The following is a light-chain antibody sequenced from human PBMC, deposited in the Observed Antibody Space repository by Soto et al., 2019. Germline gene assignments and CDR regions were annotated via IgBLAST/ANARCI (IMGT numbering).Light chain of an antibody. CDR2: DAS. V-gene: IGKV1-33*01. CDR3: QQYNNLPCT. J-gene: IGKJ3*01. CDR1: QDISNY. Sequence: DIQMTQSPSSPSASVRDRVTITCQASQDISNYLNWYQQKPGKAPKLLICDASNLEPGVPSRFSGSGSGTDFTFTTSSLQPEDIATYSCQQYNNLPCTVGPGTKVDSK.